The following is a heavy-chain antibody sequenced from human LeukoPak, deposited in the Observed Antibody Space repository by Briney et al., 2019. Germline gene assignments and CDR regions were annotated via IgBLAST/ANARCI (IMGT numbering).Heavy chain of an antibody. CDR3: TARDYGGNQLFDC. Sequence: GGSLRLSCAASAFTFSSYAMNWVRQAPGKGLEWVGHIKRKTDGGTTDYAAPVKGRFTISRDDSKNTLYMQMNSLKTEDTAVYYCTARDYGGNQLFDCWGQGTLVTVSS. V-gene: IGHV3-15*01. CDR1: AFTFSSYA. D-gene: IGHD4-23*01. CDR2: IKRKTDGGTT. J-gene: IGHJ4*02.